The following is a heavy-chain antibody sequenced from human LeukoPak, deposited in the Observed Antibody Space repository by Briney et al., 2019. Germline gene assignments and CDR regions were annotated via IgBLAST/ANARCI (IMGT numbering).Heavy chain of an antibody. CDR2: IYGGGTT. CDR1: GFTDRNNY. D-gene: IGHD4-17*01. V-gene: IGHV3-53*01. Sequence: AGGSLSLSCVASGFTDRNNYMSWVRQAPGKGLEWVSLIYGGGTTYYADSVKGRFTISSDSSKNTVYLQMNSLRAEDTAVYYCARGPNYGDYGGQWGQGTLVTVSS. J-gene: IGHJ4*02. CDR3: ARGPNYGDYGGQ.